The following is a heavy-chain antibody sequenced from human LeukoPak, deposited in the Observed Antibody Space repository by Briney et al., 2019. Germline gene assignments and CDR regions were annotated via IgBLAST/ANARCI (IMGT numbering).Heavy chain of an antibody. CDR2: ITSSGSTI. CDR1: RFAFSSYE. D-gene: IGHD4-17*01. CDR3: ARENDYGDYDDAFDI. V-gene: IGHV3-48*03. J-gene: IGHJ3*02. Sequence: GGSLRLSCAASRFAFSSYEMNWVRQAPGKGLEWVSYITSSGSTIYYADSVKGRFTISRDNAKNSLYLQMNSLRAEDTAVYYCARENDYGDYDDAFDIWGQGTMVTVSS.